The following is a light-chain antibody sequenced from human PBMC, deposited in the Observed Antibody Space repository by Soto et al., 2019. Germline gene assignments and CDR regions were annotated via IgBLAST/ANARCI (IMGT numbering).Light chain of an antibody. J-gene: IGLJ2*01. Sequence: QSVLTQPPSVSGAPGQRVTISCTGSSSNIGAGYDVHWYQQLPGTAPKLLIYGNSNRPSGVPDRFSGSKSGTSASLAITGLQAEDEADYYCQSYDSSLSAVVFGGGTKANVL. V-gene: IGLV1-40*01. CDR2: GNS. CDR3: QSYDSSLSAVV. CDR1: SSNIGAGYD.